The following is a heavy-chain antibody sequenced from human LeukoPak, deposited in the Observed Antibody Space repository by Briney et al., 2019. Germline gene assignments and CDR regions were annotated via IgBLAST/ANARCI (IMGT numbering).Heavy chain of an antibody. Sequence: GGSLRLSCAASGFTFSSYPMHWVRQAPGKGLEWVAVISYHGSNKYYADSVKGRFTISRDNSKNTLYLQMNSLRAEDTAVYYCARVSADCYWGQGTLVTVSS. V-gene: IGHV3-30*04. CDR3: ARVSADCY. D-gene: IGHD3/OR15-3a*01. J-gene: IGHJ4*02. CDR1: GFTFSSYP. CDR2: ISYHGSNK.